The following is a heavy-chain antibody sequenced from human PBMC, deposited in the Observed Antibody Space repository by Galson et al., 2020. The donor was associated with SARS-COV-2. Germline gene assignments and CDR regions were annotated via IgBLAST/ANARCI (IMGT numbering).Heavy chain of an antibody. CDR2: ILADGRT. CDR3: AKRQDYRSNLSVDFAS. D-gene: IGHD6-13*01. V-gene: IGHV3-23*01. CDR1: GFTFNTYA. J-gene: IGHJ4*02. Sequence: GGSLRLSCVASGFTFNTYAMSWVRQAPGGGLEWVSTILADGRTYYADSVKGRFTISRDNSKNTLYLQMNILRAEDTALYYCAKRQDYRSNLSVDFASWGQGTLVTVSS.